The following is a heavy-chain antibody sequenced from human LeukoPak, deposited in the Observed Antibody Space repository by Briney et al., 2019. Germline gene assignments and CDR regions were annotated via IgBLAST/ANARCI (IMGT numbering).Heavy chain of an antibody. CDR3: ATDGAGFDT. CDR2: INIGGTNT. Sequence: GSLGLSCAASGLTFSDYYMSWIRQAPGKGLEWLSYINIGGTNTHYADSVKGRFTISRDNAKKSLYLEMTNLRAEDTAVYYCATDGAGFDTWGQGVLVTVSS. CDR1: GLTFSDYY. V-gene: IGHV3-11*01. J-gene: IGHJ5*02.